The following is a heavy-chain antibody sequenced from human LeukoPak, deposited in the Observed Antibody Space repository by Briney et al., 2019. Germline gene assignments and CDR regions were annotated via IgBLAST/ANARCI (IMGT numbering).Heavy chain of an antibody. CDR1: GYTFTGYY. D-gene: IGHD1-26*01. J-gene: IGHJ4*02. V-gene: IGHV1-2*02. Sequence: ASVKVSCKASGYTFTGYYMHWVRQAPRQGLEWMGWINPNSGGTNYAQKFQGRITMTRDTSISTAYMELSRLRSDDTAVDYCARGSGTYDFDYWGQGILVTVSS. CDR2: INPNSGGT. CDR3: ARGSGTYDFDY.